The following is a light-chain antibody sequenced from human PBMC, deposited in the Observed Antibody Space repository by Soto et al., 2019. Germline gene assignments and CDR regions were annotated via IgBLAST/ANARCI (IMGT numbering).Light chain of an antibody. CDR3: QQYGSSPGA. CDR2: SAS. V-gene: IGKV3-20*01. CDR1: QSVSGNF. J-gene: IGKJ4*01. Sequence: EIVLTQSPGTLSLSPGERATLSCRASQSVSGNFLGWYQQKRGQAPRLLIYSASARTGGTPDRFSGSGSGTDFTLTISRLEPEECAVYYCQQYGSSPGAFGGGTKVEV.